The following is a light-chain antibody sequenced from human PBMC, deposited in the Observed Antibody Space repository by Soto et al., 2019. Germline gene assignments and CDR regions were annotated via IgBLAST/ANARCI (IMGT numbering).Light chain of an antibody. CDR3: QQYGSSPYT. CDR2: GAS. CDR1: QSVSSSY. V-gene: IGKV3-20*01. J-gene: IGKJ2*01. Sequence: EIVLTQSPGTLYSSPGERATLSCRASQSVSSSYLAWYQQKPGQAPRLLIYGASSRATGIPDRFSGSGSGTDFTLTINRLEPEDFAVYYCQQYGSSPYTFGQGTKLEIK.